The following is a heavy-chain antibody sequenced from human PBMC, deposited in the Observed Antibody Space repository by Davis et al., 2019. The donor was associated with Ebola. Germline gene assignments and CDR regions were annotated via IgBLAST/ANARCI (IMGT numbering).Heavy chain of an antibody. Sequence: SLKISCAASGFTFDDYAMHWVRQPPGKGLEWVSSISWNSDNIAYADSVKGRFTISRDNAKNSLYLQMNSLRAEDTAVYYCAREVSNGMDVWGQGTTVTVSS. V-gene: IGHV3-9*01. J-gene: IGHJ6*02. CDR2: ISWNSDNI. CDR3: AREVSNGMDV. CDR1: GFTFDDYA.